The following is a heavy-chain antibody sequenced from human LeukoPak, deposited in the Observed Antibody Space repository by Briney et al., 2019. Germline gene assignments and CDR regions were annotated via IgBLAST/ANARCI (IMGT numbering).Heavy chain of an antibody. Sequence: GGSLRLSCAASGFSFSSYGMHWVRQAPGKGLEWVAFIRNDGGSKYYAHSVKGRFTISRDNSKNTLYLQMNSLRPQDTAVYYCAKDRIAARWDEGFDYWGQGTLVTVSS. V-gene: IGHV3-30*02. CDR1: GFSFSSYG. CDR3: AKDRIAARWDEGFDY. D-gene: IGHD6-13*01. CDR2: IRNDGGSK. J-gene: IGHJ4*02.